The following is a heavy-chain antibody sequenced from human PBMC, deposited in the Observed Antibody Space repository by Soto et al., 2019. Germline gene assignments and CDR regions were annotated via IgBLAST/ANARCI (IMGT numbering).Heavy chain of an antibody. D-gene: IGHD6-13*01. CDR1: GFSLSTSGVG. V-gene: IGHV2-5*01. Sequence: QITLKESGPTLVKPTQTLTLTCTFSGFSLSTSGVGVGWIRQPPGKALEWLALIYWNDDKRYSPSLKSRLTITMATSTSKIVLTMTNIDLVHTDTSSCARSTSNGSGIAATGSPPAAYDFDYWGQGTMVTVSS. J-gene: IGHJ4*01. CDR2: IYWNDDK. CDR3: ARSTSNGSGIAATGSPPAAYDFDY.